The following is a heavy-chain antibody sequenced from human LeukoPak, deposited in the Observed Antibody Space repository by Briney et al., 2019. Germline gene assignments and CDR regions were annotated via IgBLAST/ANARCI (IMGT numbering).Heavy chain of an antibody. D-gene: IGHD3-16*01. Sequence: SETLSLTCTVSGGSISGHYWTWIRQPPGKGLERIGQIHYSGRPDYNPSLKSRVTISVDTSKNQLSQKVTSVTGADTAVYYCARFGVDYDMDVWGQGTTVTVSS. CDR3: ARFGVDYDMDV. CDR1: GGSISGHY. CDR2: IHYSGRP. V-gene: IGHV4-59*11. J-gene: IGHJ6*02.